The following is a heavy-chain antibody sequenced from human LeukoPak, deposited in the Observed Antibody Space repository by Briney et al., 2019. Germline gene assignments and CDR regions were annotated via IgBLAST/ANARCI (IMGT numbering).Heavy chain of an antibody. D-gene: IGHD2-15*01. J-gene: IGHJ4*02. CDR1: GYTFTSYY. V-gene: IGHV1-8*02. CDR2: MNPNSGNT. CDR3: ARAGGYCGRISCPYYFDY. Sequence: ASVNVSCKASGYTFTSYYMHWVRQAPGQGLEWMGWMNPNSGNTGYAQKFQGRVTMTRNTSISTAYMELSSLRSEDTAVYYCARAGGYCGRISCPYYFDYWGQGSLVAVSS.